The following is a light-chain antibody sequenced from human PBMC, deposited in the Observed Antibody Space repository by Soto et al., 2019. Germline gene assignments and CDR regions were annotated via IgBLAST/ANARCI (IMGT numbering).Light chain of an antibody. J-gene: IGKJ4*01. CDR1: QSVITN. CDR3: QQYYSTHS. V-gene: IGKV3-15*01. Sequence: IVMTQSPATLSLSQGERAPLSCRASQSVITNLSWYQQRHGQAPRXXIXGASTRATGIPARFSGSGSGTDFTLTISSLQAEDVAVYSCQQYYSTHSFGGGTKV. CDR2: GAS.